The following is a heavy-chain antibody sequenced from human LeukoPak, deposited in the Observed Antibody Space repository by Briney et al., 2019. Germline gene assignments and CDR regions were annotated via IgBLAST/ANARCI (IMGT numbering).Heavy chain of an antibody. D-gene: IGHD6-13*01. CDR1: GYTFTGYY. Sequence: GASVKVSCKASGYTFTGYYLHWVRQAPGQGLEWMGWIYPNSGGTNYAQKFQGRVTMTRDMSTSTVYMELSSLTSEDTAVFYCARYGFSTVWQGGWHAFDIWGQGTVVTVSS. CDR3: ARYGFSTVWQGGWHAFDI. V-gene: IGHV1-2*02. CDR2: IYPNSGGT. J-gene: IGHJ3*02.